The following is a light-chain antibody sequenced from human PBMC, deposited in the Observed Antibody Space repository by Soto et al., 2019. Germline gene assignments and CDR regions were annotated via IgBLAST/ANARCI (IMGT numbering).Light chain of an antibody. J-gene: IGLJ2*01. CDR2: DVS. Sequence: QSALTQPRSVSGSPGQSVTISCTGTSSDVGGYIYVSWYQQHPGKAPRLMIYDVSKRPSGVPDRFSGSKSGNTASLTISGLQAADEADYYCCSYAGTVVFGGGTKLTVL. V-gene: IGLV2-11*01. CDR3: CSYAGTVV. CDR1: SSDVGGYIY.